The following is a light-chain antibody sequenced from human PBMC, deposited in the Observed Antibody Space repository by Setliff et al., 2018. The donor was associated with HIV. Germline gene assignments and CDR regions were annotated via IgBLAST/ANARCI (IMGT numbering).Light chain of an antibody. J-gene: IGLJ1*01. Sequence: QSALTQPASVSGSPGQSITISCTGTSSDVGGYNYVSWYQQHPGKAPKLMIYEVSKRPSGVPDRFSGSKSGNTASLTVSGLQAEDEADYYCSSYTSTSTLCVFGTGTKVTVL. CDR1: SSDVGGYNY. V-gene: IGLV2-14*01. CDR3: SSYTSTSTLCV. CDR2: EVS.